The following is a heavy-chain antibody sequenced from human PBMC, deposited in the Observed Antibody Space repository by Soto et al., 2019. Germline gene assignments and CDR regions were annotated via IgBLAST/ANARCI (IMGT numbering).Heavy chain of an antibody. Sequence: GGSLRLSCAASGFTFSSYDMTWVRQAPGKGLEWVSSISDSGASTYYADSVKGRFTISRDNAKNTLYLQMNSLRAEDTAVYYCAKWGAEWGYQYYGMHVWGQGNTVTVSS. D-gene: IGHD2-2*01. V-gene: IGHV3-23*01. CDR3: AKWGAEWGYQYYGMHV. CDR1: GFTFSSYD. CDR2: ISDSGAST. J-gene: IGHJ6*02.